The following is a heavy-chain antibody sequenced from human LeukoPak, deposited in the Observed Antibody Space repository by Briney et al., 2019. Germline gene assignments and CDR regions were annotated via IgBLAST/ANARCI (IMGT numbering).Heavy chain of an antibody. CDR1: GGSISSSGYY. V-gene: IGHV4-39*07. CDR2: IYYSGST. Sequence: SETLSLTCTVSGGSISSSGYYWGWIRQPPGKGLEWIGRIYYSGSTYYNPSLKSRVTISVDTSKNQFSLKLSSVTAADTAVYYCARKIIAAAGYFDHWGQGTLVTVSS. J-gene: IGHJ4*02. D-gene: IGHD6-13*01. CDR3: ARKIIAAAGYFDH.